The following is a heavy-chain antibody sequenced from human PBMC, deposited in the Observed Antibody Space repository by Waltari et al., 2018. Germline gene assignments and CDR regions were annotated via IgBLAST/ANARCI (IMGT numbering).Heavy chain of an antibody. Sequence: QVQLVQSGAEVKKPGSSVKVSCKASGGTFSSSAISWVRQAPGQGLEWMGGINPIFGTANYAQKFPGRVTIAADESTSTADMELSRLSAEDTAVYYCARGHSTKYWGQGTLVTVSS. CDR3: ARGHSTKY. D-gene: IGHD2-2*01. CDR2: INPIFGTA. CDR1: GGTFSSSA. V-gene: IGHV1-69*01. J-gene: IGHJ4*02.